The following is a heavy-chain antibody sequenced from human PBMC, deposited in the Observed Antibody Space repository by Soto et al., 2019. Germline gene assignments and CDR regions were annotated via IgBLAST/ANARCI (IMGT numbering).Heavy chain of an antibody. CDR2: IYYSGST. V-gene: IGHV4-31*03. CDR3: ARSPEATVTAFDY. J-gene: IGHJ4*02. CDR1: GGSISSGGYY. D-gene: IGHD4-17*01. Sequence: QVQLQESGPGLVKPSQTLSLTCTVSGGSISSGGYYWSWLRQHPGKGLEWIGYIYYSGSTYYNPSLKSRVTISVDTSKTQFSLKLSSVTAADTAVYYCARSPEATVTAFDYWGQGTLVTVSS.